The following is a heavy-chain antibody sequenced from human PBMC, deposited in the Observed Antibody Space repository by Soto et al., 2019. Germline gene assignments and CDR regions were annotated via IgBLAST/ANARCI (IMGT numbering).Heavy chain of an antibody. J-gene: IGHJ6*01. CDR2: IWYDGSNK. V-gene: IGHV3-33*01. CDR3: ASGFVNRSGGANYYYYGMDV. CDR1: GFTFSSYG. D-gene: IGHD6-19*01. Sequence: GGSLRLSCAASGFTFSSYGMHWVRQAPGKGLEWVAVIWYDGSNKYYADSVKGRFTISRDNSKNTLYLQMNSRRAEDTAVYYCASGFVNRSGGANYYYYGMDVWGQGTTVTVAS.